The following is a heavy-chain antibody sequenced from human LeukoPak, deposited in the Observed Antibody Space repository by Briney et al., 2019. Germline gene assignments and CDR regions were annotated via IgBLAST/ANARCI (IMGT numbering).Heavy chain of an antibody. Sequence: SETLSLTCTVSGGSISSYYWSWIRQPPGKGLEWIGYIYTSGSTNYNPSLKSRVTISVDTSKNQFSLKLSSVTAADTAVYYCAREVDRSFGYWGQGNLVTVSS. CDR1: GGSISSYY. CDR3: AREVDRSFGY. J-gene: IGHJ4*02. CDR2: IYTSGST. D-gene: IGHD2-15*01. V-gene: IGHV4-4*09.